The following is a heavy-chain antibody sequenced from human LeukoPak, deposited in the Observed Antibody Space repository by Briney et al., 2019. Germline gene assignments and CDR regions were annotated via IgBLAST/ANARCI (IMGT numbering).Heavy chain of an antibody. J-gene: IGHJ6*02. Sequence: SETLSLTCTVSGGSISSGSYYWSWIRQPAGKGLEWIGRIYTSGSTNYNPSLKSRVTISVDTSKNQFSLKLSSVTAADTAVYYCARDLGEMGLTIFGVVNYAFDIWGQGTTVTVSS. CDR2: IYTSGST. D-gene: IGHD3-3*01. V-gene: IGHV4-61*02. CDR3: ARDLGEMGLTIFGVVNYAFDI. CDR1: GGSISSGSYY.